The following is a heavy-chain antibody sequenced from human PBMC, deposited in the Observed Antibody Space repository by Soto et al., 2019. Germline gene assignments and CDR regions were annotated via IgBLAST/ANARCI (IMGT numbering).Heavy chain of an antibody. CDR1: GGSISTYY. J-gene: IGHJ4*02. CDR3: ARGGMVIIPTATAFDY. V-gene: IGHV4-4*07. CDR2: IYASGST. Sequence: SETLSLTCTVSGGSISTYYWSWIRQPAGKGLEWIGRIYASGSTNYNPSLKSRVTMSVATSKNQFSLKLSSVTAADTAVYYCARGGMVIIPTATAFDYWGQGTLVTVSS. D-gene: IGHD2-2*01.